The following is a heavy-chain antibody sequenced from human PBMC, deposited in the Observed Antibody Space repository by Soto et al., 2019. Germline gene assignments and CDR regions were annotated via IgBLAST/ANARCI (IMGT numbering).Heavy chain of an antibody. J-gene: IGHJ2*01. D-gene: IGHD1-1*01. CDR1: GYTFTSYA. V-gene: IGHV1-3*01. CDR2: INAGNGNT. Sequence: ASVQVSCKDSGYTFTSYAMHWVRQDPGQRLEWMGWINAGNGNTKYSQKFQVRVTITRDTSASTAYMELSSLRSEDMAVYYCASVEEAWRDFDLWGRGTLVTVSS. CDR3: ASVEEAWRDFDL.